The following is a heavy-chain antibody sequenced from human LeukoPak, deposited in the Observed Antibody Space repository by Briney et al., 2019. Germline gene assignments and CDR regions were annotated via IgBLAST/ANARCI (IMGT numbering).Heavy chain of an antibody. CDR1: GFTSGSYW. V-gene: IGHV3-7*01. J-gene: IGHJ5*02. CDR2: IKQDGSEK. CDR3: ARVVVQLWLPYNWFDP. D-gene: IGHD5-18*01. Sequence: PGGSLRLSCAASGFTSGSYWMSWVRQAPGEGRGWVANIKQDGSEKYYVDSVKGRFTISRDNAKNSLYLQMNSLRAEDTAVYYCARVVVQLWLPYNWFDPWGQGTLVTVSS.